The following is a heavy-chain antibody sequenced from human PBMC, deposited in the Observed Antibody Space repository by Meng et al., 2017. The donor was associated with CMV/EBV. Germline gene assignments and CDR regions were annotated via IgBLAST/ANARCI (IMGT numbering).Heavy chain of an antibody. Sequence: GESLKISCAASGFTFSSYEMSWVRQAPGKGLEWVSYISSSGSTIYYADSVKGRFTISRDNAKNSLYMQMNSLRAEDTAVYYCARHVYRVGAFDIWGQGTMVTVSS. CDR2: ISSSGSTI. D-gene: IGHD2-2*02. CDR3: ARHVYRVGAFDI. CDR1: GFTFSSYE. V-gene: IGHV3-48*03. J-gene: IGHJ3*02.